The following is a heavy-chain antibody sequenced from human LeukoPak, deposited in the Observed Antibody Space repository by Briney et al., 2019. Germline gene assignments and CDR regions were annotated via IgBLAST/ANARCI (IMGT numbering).Heavy chain of an antibody. CDR3: ARGLGVVVRYWFDP. D-gene: IGHD2-2*01. V-gene: IGHV4-34*01. CDR2: INHSGST. Sequence: SETLSLTCAVYGGSFSGYYWSWIRQPPGKGLEWIGEINHSGSTNYNPSLKSRVTISVDTSKNQFSLKLSSVTAADTAVYYCARGLGVVVRYWFDPWGQGTLVTVSS. CDR1: GGSFSGYY. J-gene: IGHJ5*02.